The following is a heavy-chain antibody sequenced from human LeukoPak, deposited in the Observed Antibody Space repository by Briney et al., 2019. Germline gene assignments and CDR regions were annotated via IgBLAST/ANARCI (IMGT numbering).Heavy chain of an antibody. V-gene: IGHV1-69*06. J-gene: IGHJ4*02. Sequence: SVKVSCKASGGTFSSYAISWVRQAPGQGLEWMGGIIPIFGTANYAQKFQGRVTITADKSTSTAYMELSSLRSEDTAVYYCASDRTSGSYYQVDYWGQGTLVTVSS. CDR1: GGTFSSYA. D-gene: IGHD1-26*01. CDR2: IIPIFGTA. CDR3: ASDRTSGSYYQVDY.